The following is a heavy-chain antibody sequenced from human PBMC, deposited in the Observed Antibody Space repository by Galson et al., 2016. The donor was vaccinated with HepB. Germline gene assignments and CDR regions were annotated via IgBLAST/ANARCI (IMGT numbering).Heavy chain of an antibody. J-gene: IGHJ4*02. D-gene: IGHD6-19*01. Sequence: SLRLSCAASGFRFTNYAMSWVRQAPGKGLEWVSAISAGGAYTYYADSVKGRFTISRDNYKNTLYLQMNNLRAEDTAVYYCAKEADITGWSFFDYWGQGTLVTVSS. CDR2: ISAGGAYT. CDR1: GFRFTNYA. CDR3: AKEADITGWSFFDY. V-gene: IGHV3-23*01.